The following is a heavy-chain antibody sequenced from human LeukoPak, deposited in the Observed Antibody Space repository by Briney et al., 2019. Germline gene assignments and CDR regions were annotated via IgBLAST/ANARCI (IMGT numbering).Heavy chain of an antibody. J-gene: IGHJ4*02. CDR1: GGSISSSSYY. D-gene: IGHD2-2*02. V-gene: IGHV4-61*05. Sequence: KPSETLSLTCTVSGGSISSSSYYWGWIRQPPGKGLEWIGHIYYSGSTNYNPSLNIRVTISVDTSKNQFSLKLSSVTAADTAVYYCARRGYCSGTSCYIFDYWGQGTLVTVSS. CDR3: ARRGYCSGTSCYIFDY. CDR2: IYYSGST.